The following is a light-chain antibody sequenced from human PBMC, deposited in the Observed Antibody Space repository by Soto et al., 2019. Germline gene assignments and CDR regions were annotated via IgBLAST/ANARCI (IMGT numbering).Light chain of an antibody. CDR1: QSVSSY. CDR3: QQRSNWPLT. V-gene: IGKV3-11*01. J-gene: IGKJ4*01. Sequence: ETVVTQSPATLSFSPGERATLSCRASQSVSSYLAWYQQKPGQAPRLLIYDASNRATGIPARFSGSGSGTDFTLTISSLEPEDFAVYYCQQRSNWPLTFGGGTKVDIK. CDR2: DAS.